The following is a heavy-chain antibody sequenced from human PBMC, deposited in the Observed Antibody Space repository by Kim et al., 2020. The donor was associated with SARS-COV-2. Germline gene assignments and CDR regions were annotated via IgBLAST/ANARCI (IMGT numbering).Heavy chain of an antibody. Sequence: GGSLRLSCAASGFTFSDDSMTWVRRAPGKGLEWVANISQVGSETNYADSVKGRFTISRDNAKNSVYLQMNSLRAEDTAVYYCAMGLGIDDWGQVTLVAFS. D-gene: IGHD1-1*01. CDR3: AMGLGIDD. CDR1: GFTFSDDS. V-gene: IGHV3-7*03. J-gene: IGHJ4*02. CDR2: ISQVGSET.